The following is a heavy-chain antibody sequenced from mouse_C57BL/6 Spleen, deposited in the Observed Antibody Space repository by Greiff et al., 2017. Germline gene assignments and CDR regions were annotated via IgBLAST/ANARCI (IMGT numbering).Heavy chain of an antibody. CDR3: AREGAQAFYAMDY. CDR2: IYPGDGDT. Sequence: VKLMESGPELVKPGASVKISCKASGYAFSSSWLNWVKQRPGKGLEWIGRIYPGDGDTNYNGKFKGKATLTADKSSSTAYMQLSSLTSEDSAVYFCAREGAQAFYAMDYWGQGTSVTVSS. CDR1: GYAFSSSW. D-gene: IGHD3-2*02. J-gene: IGHJ4*01. V-gene: IGHV1-82*01.